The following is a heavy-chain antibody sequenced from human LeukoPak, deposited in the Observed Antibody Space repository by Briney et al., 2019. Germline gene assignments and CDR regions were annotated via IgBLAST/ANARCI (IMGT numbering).Heavy chain of an antibody. V-gene: IGHV3-7*04. CDR2: IKQDGSKK. J-gene: IGHJ4*02. D-gene: IGHD6-6*01. CDR3: ARVEYTSSSGISYFDY. CDR1: GSTFSGYW. Sequence: GGSLRLSCAASGSTFSGYWMSWVRQAPGKGLEWVANIKQDGSKKYYVDSVKGRFTISRDNAKNSLYLQMNSLRAEDTAVYYCARVEYTSSSGISYFDYWGQGTLVTVSS.